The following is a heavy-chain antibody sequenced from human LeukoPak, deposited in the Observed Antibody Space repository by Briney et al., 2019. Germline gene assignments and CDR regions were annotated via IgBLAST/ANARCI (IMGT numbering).Heavy chain of an antibody. CDR1: GGTFSNHA. CDR2: IIPIFDSA. D-gene: IGHD2-2*01. J-gene: IGHJ4*02. V-gene: IGHV1-69*05. Sequence: ASVKVSCKASGGTFSNHAISWVRQAPGQGREWMGGIIPIFDSAGYAREFQDRITIITDGSTKTAYMELYSLRPEDTAVYYCASGACSRTSCYSLDYWGQGTLVTVPS. CDR3: ASGACSRTSCYSLDY.